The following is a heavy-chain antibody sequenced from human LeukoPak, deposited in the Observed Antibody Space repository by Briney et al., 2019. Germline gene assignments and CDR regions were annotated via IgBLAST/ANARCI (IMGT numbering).Heavy chain of an antibody. CDR3: AKDMMSSGWFEPYFDY. CDR2: ISGSGGST. Sequence: GGSLRVSCAASGFTFSSYAVSWVRQAPGKGLEWVSAISGSGGSTYYADSVKGRFTISRDNSKNTLYLQMNSLRAEDTAVYYCAKDMMSSGWFEPYFDYWGQGTLVTVSS. D-gene: IGHD6-19*01. J-gene: IGHJ4*02. V-gene: IGHV3-23*01. CDR1: GFTFSSYA.